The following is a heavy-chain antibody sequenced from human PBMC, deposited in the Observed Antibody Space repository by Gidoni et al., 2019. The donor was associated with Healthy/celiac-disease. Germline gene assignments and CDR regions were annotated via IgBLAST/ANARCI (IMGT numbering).Heavy chain of an antibody. CDR3: ARLRYFDWLQQYYFDY. Sequence: QVQLQESGPGLVKPSPTLSLTCTVSGGSISRGGYYWSWIRQHPGKGLEWIGYIYYSGSTYYNPSLKSRVTISVDTSKNQFSLKLSSVTAADTAVYYCARLRYFDWLQQYYFDYWGQGTLVTVSS. CDR2: IYYSGST. D-gene: IGHD3-9*01. V-gene: IGHV4-31*03. J-gene: IGHJ4*02. CDR1: GGSISRGGYY.